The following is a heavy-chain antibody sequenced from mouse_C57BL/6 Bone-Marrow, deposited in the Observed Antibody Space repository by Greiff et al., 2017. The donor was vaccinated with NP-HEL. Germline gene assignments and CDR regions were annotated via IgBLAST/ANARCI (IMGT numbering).Heavy chain of an antibody. CDR3: ASKYYGSRDAMDY. CDR2: IDPTNGNT. V-gene: IGHV14-3*01. J-gene: IGHJ4*01. Sequence: VQLQQSVAELVRPGASVKLSCTASGYTFTNSSMHWVKQRPEQGLEWIGRIDPTNGNTKYTQKFQGKATITADKSSTTAYLQLSSLTSADSAVCARASKYYGSRDAMDYWGQGTSVTVSS. D-gene: IGHD1-1*01. CDR1: GYTFTNSS.